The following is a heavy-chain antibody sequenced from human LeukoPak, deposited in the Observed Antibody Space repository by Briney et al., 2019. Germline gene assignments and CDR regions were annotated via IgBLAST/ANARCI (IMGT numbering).Heavy chain of an antibody. J-gene: IGHJ4*02. Sequence: PSETLSLTCAVYGGSFSGYYWSWIRQPPGKGLEWIGEINHSGSTNYNPSLKSRVTISVDTSKNQFSLKLSSVTAADTAVYYCARVVGFGESADYWGQGTLVTVSS. CDR2: INHSGST. CDR1: GGSFSGYY. D-gene: IGHD3-10*01. CDR3: ARVVGFGESADY. V-gene: IGHV4-34*01.